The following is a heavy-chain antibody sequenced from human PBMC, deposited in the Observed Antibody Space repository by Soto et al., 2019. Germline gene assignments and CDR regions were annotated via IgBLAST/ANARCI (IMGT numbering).Heavy chain of an antibody. D-gene: IGHD1-26*01. CDR1: GYTFTGYY. CDR3: ARDLPAFQSGSYGYYYGMDV. V-gene: IGHV1-2*04. J-gene: IGHJ6*02. Sequence: GASVRVSCKASGYTFTGYYMHWVRQAPGQGLEWMGWINPNSGGTNYAQKFQGWVTMTRDTSISTAYMELSRLRSDDTAVYYCARDLPAFQSGSYGYYYGMDVWGQGTTVTSP. CDR2: INPNSGGT.